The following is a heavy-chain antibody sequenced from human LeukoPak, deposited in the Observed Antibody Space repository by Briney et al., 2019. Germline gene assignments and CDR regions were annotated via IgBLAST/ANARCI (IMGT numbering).Heavy chain of an antibody. CDR2: IYTSGST. V-gene: IGHV4-4*07. CDR3: ARGRGYGLYYYYYGMDV. CDR1: GGSISSYC. Sequence: SETLSLTCTVSGGSISSYCWSWIRQPAGKGLEWIGRIYTSGSTNYNPSLKSRVTMSVDTSKNQFSLKLSSVTAADTAVYYCARGRGYGLYYYYYGMDVWGQGTTVTVSS. J-gene: IGHJ6*02. D-gene: IGHD5-18*01.